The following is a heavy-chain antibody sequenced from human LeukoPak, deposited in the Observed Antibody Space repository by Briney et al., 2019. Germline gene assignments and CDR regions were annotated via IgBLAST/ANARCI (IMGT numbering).Heavy chain of an antibody. CDR3: ARHKGDSGYENYFDY. CDR1: TGSLSSYF. D-gene: IGHD5-12*01. Sequence: SETLSLTCTVSTGSLSSYFWSWIRQSPGKGLEWIGYVFYSGSTNYNPSLKSRVTISADTSKNRFSLKLTSVTAADTTVYYCARHKGDSGYENYFDYWGQGTLVIVST. V-gene: IGHV4-59*08. J-gene: IGHJ4*02. CDR2: VFYSGST.